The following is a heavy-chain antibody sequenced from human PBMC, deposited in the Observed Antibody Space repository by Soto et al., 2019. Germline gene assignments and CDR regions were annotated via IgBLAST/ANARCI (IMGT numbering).Heavy chain of an antibody. D-gene: IGHD6-19*01. CDR2: ISWNSGSI. V-gene: IGHV3-9*01. Sequence: DVQLVESGGGLVQPGRSLRLSCAASGFTFDDYAMHWVRQAPGKGLEWVSGISWNSGSIGYADSVKGRFTISRDNAKNSLYLQMNSLRAEDTALYYCAKGEAVAGWFDYWGQGTLVTVSS. CDR3: AKGEAVAGWFDY. CDR1: GFTFDDYA. J-gene: IGHJ4*02.